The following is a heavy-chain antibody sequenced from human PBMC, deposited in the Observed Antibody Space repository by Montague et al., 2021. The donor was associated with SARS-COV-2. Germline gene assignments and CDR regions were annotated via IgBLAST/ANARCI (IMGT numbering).Heavy chain of an antibody. CDR3: ARELRRIIMIVDIRGFDY. Sequence: CAISGDSVASHSPASDWHRHSPSRRPYFLGSTYYRSKWYNDYAVSVKSRITINPDTSKNQFSLQLNSVTAEDTAVYYCARELRRIIMIVDIRGFDYWGQGTLVTVSS. CDR1: GDSVASHSPA. V-gene: IGHV6-1*01. D-gene: IGHD3-22*01. J-gene: IGHJ4*02. CDR2: TYYRSKWYN.